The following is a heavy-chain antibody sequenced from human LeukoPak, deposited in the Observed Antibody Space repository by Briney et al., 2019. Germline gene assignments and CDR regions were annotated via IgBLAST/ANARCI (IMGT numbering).Heavy chain of an antibody. V-gene: IGHV3-9*01. J-gene: IGHJ6*02. Sequence: GGSLRLSCAASGFTFDDYAMHWVRQAPGKGLEWVSGISWNSGSIGYADSVKGRFTISRDNAKNSLYLQMNSLRAEDTALYYCAKMGGGGIYYYYYGMDVWGQGTTVTVSS. CDR1: GFTFDDYA. CDR3: AKMGGGGIYYYYYGMDV. CDR2: ISWNSGSI. D-gene: IGHD3-16*01.